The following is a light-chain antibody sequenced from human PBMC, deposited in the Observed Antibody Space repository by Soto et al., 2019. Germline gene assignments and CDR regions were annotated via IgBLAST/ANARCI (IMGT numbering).Light chain of an antibody. Sequence: EIVMTQSPATLSVSPGERATLSCRASKSVSRNLAWYQQKPGQAPRLLIHGASTRATGIPARFSGSGSGTEFTITISSLQSEDFAVYFCQQYNDWPPVTFGGGTTVEIK. CDR2: GAS. J-gene: IGKJ4*01. V-gene: IGKV3-15*01. CDR3: QQYNDWPPVT. CDR1: KSVSRN.